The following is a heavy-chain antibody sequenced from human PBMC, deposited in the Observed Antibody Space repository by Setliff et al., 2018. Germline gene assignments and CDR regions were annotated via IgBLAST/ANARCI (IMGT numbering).Heavy chain of an antibody. V-gene: IGHV4-39*01. CDR1: GGSLSGSLRGYAVF. CDR3: ARHVGTRSRGYNYYYDFMDV. J-gene: IGHJ6*03. D-gene: IGHD3-10*01. Sequence: PSETLSLTCTVSGGSLSGSLRGYAVFWGWIRQSPGKELEWIGSAYYNGDSYYNPSLKSRVTMSVDTSRNQFSLHLISVTAADTAVYYCARHVGTRSRGYNYYYDFMDVWGKGTTVTASS. CDR2: AYYNGDS.